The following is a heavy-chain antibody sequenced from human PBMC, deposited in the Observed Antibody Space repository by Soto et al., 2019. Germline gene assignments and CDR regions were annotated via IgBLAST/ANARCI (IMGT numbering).Heavy chain of an antibody. CDR1: GYTFTSYD. Sequence: ASVKVSCKASGYTFTSYDMNWVRQATGQGLEWMGWMNPNSGNTGYAQKFQGRVTRTRNTSISTAYMELSSLRSEDTAVYYCAIYYLVSRGAPQATDFRGPGTLVTVSS. V-gene: IGHV1-8*01. J-gene: IGHJ4*02. CDR2: MNPNSGNT. D-gene: IGHD1-26*01. CDR3: AIYYLVSRGAPQATDF.